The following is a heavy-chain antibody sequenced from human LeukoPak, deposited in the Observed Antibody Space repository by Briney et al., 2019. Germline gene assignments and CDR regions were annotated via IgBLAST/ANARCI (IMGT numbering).Heavy chain of an antibody. Sequence: SETLSLTCTVSGGSISSYYWSWIRQPPGKGLEWIGYIYYSGSTNYNPSLKSRVTISVDTSKNQFSLKLSSVTAADTAVYYCARLVMVRRFDAFDIWGQGTMVTVSS. CDR3: ARLVMVRRFDAFDI. V-gene: IGHV4-59*08. J-gene: IGHJ3*02. CDR1: GGSISSYY. D-gene: IGHD3-10*01. CDR2: IYYSGST.